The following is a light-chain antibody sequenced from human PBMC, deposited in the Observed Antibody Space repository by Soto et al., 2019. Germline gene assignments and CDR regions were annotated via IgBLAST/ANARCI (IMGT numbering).Light chain of an antibody. CDR3: QVWYSSRDHPGYV. V-gene: IGLV3-21*04. J-gene: IGLJ1*01. CDR2: YDS. Sequence: SYELTPPPSASVAPGKTARITCGANNIGSKSVHWYQQKPGQAPVLVIYYDSDRPSGIPERFAGDNAGTTATLTISRVESGDVAGYYCQVWYSSRDHPGYVFGTGIKLPVL. CDR1: NIGSKS.